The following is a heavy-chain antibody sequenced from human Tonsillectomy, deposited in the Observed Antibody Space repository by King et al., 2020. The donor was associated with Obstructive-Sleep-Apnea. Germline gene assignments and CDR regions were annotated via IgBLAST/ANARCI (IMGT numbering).Heavy chain of an antibody. D-gene: IGHD2-21*02. CDR2: INPIGGST. CDR3: ARGKERSRCGGDCYSPDDI. V-gene: IGHV1-46*01. Sequence: GQLVQSGAEVKKPGASVKVSCKASGYSFTSYYMHWVRQAPGQGLEWMGIINPIGGSTSYAQKFQGRVTMTRDTSTSIIYMELSSLRSEDTAVYYCARGKERSRCGGDCYSPDDIWGQGTMVTVSS. CDR1: GYSFTSYY. J-gene: IGHJ3*02.